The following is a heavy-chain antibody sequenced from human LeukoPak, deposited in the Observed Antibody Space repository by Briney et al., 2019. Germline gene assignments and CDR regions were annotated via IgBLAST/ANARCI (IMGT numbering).Heavy chain of an antibody. CDR1: GYTFTSYG. Sequence: GASVNVSCKASGYTFTSYGISWVRQAPGQGLEWMGWISAYDGNTNYAQKLQGRVTMTTDTSTSTAYMELRSLRSDDTAVYYCARAPPKRHTMVRGGNDYWGQGTLVTVSS. CDR3: ARAPPKRHTMVRGGNDY. V-gene: IGHV1-18*01. J-gene: IGHJ4*02. CDR2: ISAYDGNT. D-gene: IGHD3-10*01.